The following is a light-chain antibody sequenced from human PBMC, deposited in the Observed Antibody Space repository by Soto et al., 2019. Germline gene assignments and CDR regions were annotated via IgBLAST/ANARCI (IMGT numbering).Light chain of an antibody. V-gene: IGKV3-20*01. J-gene: IGKJ2*01. Sequence: DIVITQSPLCLPVTAEEPASISCSSSQRFTNRYFAGYQQRPGQAPRLLIYGISNRDTGITDRFSGSGYGTDFTLTISRLGHEDFGVHYCQQYSSLQKNFGDGT. CDR2: GIS. CDR3: QQYSSLQKN. CDR1: QRFTNRY.